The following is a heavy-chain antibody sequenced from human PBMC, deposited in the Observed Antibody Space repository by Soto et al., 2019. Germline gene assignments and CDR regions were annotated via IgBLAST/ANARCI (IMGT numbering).Heavy chain of an antibody. J-gene: IGHJ5*02. V-gene: IGHV4-61*01. D-gene: IGHD5-12*01. CDR1: GGSVSSGSYY. CDR2: IYYSGST. Sequence: SETLSLTCTVSGGSVSSGSYYWSWIRQPPGKGLEWIGYIYYSGSTNYNPSLKSRVTISVDTSKNQFSLKLSSVTAADTAVYCCAREMATTSLNNWFDPWGQGTLVTVSS. CDR3: AREMATTSLNNWFDP.